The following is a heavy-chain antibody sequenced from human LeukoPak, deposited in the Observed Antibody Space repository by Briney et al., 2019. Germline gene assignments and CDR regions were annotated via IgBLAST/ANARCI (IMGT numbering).Heavy chain of an antibody. CDR2: INPNSGGT. Sequence: GASVKVSCKASGYTFTSYGISWVRQAPGPGLEWMGWINPNSGGTNYAQKFQGRVTMTRDTSISTAYMELSRLRSDDTAVYYCARGIVVVPAYPKICYFDYWGQGTLVTVSS. CDR1: GYTFTSYG. D-gene: IGHD2-2*01. CDR3: ARGIVVVPAYPKICYFDY. J-gene: IGHJ4*02. V-gene: IGHV1-2*02.